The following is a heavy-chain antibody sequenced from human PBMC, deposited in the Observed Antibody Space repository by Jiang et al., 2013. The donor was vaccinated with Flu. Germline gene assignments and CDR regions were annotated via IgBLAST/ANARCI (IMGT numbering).Heavy chain of an antibody. Sequence: LLKPSETLSLTCAVYGGSFSGYYWSWIRQPPGKGLEWIGEINHSGSTNYNPSLKSRVTISVDTSKNQFSLKLSSVTAADTAVYYCARGLKTTVTRYYYYMDVWGKGTTVTVSS. J-gene: IGHJ6*03. CDR2: INHSGST. V-gene: IGHV4-34*01. CDR1: GGSFSGYY. CDR3: ARGLKTTVTRYYYYMDV. D-gene: IGHD4-17*01.